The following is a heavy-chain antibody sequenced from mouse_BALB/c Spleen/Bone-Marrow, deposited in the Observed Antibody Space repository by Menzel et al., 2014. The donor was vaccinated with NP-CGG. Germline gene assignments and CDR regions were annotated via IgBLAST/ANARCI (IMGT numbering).Heavy chain of an antibody. D-gene: IGHD2-4*01. CDR3: TREDYGAY. CDR2: ISNGGGST. J-gene: IGHJ3*01. V-gene: IGHV5-12-2*01. Sequence: EVQLVESGGGLVQPGGSLKLSCAASGFTFTSYTMSWVRPTPEKRLEWVAYISNGGGSTYYPDTVKGRFTISRDNAKNTLYPQMSSLKSEDTAIYYCTREDYGAYWGQGTLVTVSA. CDR1: GFTFTSYT.